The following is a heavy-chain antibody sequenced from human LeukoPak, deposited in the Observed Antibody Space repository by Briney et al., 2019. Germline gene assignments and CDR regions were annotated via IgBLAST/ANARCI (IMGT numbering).Heavy chain of an antibody. CDR3: ARVQQLFFVGYMDV. D-gene: IGHD6-13*01. CDR1: GFSVSSKY. CDR2: IYTGGST. V-gene: IGHV3-66*01. J-gene: IGHJ6*03. Sequence: GGSLRLSCAASGFSVSSKYMSWVRQAPGKGPEWVSLIYTGGSTFYADSVKGGFTISRDNSKYTLSLQMNSLRAEDTAVYYCARVQQLFFVGYMDVWGKGTTVTISS.